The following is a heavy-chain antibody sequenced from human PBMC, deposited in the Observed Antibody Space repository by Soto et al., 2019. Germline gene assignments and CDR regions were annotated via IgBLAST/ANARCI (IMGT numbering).Heavy chain of an antibody. CDR3: AKGGFWVHYGLDV. J-gene: IGHJ6*02. Sequence: EMQLLESGGGIEQPGGSLRLSCAASVSTFGSYALNWVRQAPGKGLEWVSAISRDGGTTFYADSVKGRFTISRDNSRNMVFLQMDSLRVEDTAVYYCAKGGFWVHYGLDVWGQGTTVTVSS. CDR2: ISRDGGTT. CDR1: VSTFGSYA. D-gene: IGHD3-16*01. V-gene: IGHV3-23*01.